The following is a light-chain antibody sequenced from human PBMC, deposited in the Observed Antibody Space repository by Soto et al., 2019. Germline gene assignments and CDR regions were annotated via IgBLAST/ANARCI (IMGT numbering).Light chain of an antibody. CDR2: DVS. Sequence: ALTPPASVSGSPGQSITISRTGTSSDVGGYNYVSWYQQQPGKAPKFMIYDVSNRPSGVSNRFSGSKSGNTASLTISGLQAEDEADYYCCSYTTSNTRQIVFGTGTKVTVL. V-gene: IGLV2-14*01. J-gene: IGLJ1*01. CDR1: SSDVGGYNY. CDR3: CSYTTSNTRQIV.